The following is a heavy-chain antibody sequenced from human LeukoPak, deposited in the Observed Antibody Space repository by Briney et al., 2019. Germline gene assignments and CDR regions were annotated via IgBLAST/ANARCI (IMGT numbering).Heavy chain of an antibody. J-gene: IGHJ3*02. CDR3: ARPDYYDSSGFYAFDI. CDR2: INHSGST. CDR1: GGSLSNYY. D-gene: IGHD3-22*01. V-gene: IGHV4-34*01. Sequence: SETLSLTCAVYGGSLSNYYWSWIRQPPGKGLEWIGEINHSGSTKFNPSLKSRVTILVDMSKSQFSLELRSVTAADTAVYYCARPDYYDSSGFYAFDIWGQGTMVTVSS.